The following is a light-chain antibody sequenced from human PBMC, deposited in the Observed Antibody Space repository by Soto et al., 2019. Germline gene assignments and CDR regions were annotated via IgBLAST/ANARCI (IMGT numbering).Light chain of an antibody. CDR2: WAS. CDR3: QQYYSTPWT. J-gene: IGKJ1*01. V-gene: IGKV4-1*01. Sequence: DIRLTQSPASLAVALGERATINCKSSQSVLYSSNNKNYLAWYQQKPGQPPKLLIYWASTRESGVPDRFSGSGSGTDFTLTISSLQAEDVAVYYCQQYYSTPWTFGQGTKVDIK. CDR1: QSVLYSSNNKNY.